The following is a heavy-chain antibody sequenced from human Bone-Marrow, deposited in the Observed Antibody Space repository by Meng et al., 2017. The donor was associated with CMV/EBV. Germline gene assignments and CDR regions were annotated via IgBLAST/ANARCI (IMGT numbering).Heavy chain of an antibody. V-gene: IGHV3-9*01. CDR3: AKDISQSGWRTIWPGGGYDY. Sequence: GGSLRLSCAASGFTFDDYAMHWVRQAPGKGLEWVSGISWNSGSIGYADSVKGRFTISRDNAKKSLYLQMNDLRAEDTDLYYCAKDISQSGWRTIWPGGGYDYWGQGTLVTVSS. CDR2: ISWNSGSI. J-gene: IGHJ4*02. CDR1: GFTFDDYA. D-gene: IGHD1-26*01.